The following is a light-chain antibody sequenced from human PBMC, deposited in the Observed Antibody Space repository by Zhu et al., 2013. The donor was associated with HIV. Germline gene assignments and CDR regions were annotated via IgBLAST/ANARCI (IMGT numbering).Light chain of an antibody. V-gene: IGKV3-15*01. Sequence: EIVMTQSPATLSLSPGERATLSCRASQTVSSNLAWYQQKPGQAPRLLIYDASTRATGIPGRFSGSGSGTEFTLTISSLQSEDLAVYYCQQYNVWPPAFTFGPGTKVDIK. J-gene: IGKJ3*01. CDR3: QQYNVWPPAFT. CDR1: QTVSSN. CDR2: DAS.